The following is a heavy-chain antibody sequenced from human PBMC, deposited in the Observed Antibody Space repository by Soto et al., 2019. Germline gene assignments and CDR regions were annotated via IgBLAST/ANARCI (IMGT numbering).Heavy chain of an antibody. V-gene: IGHV3-9*01. CDR2: ISWNSASI. D-gene: IGHD1-26*01. CDR3: ARELSGNYFAFDL. CDR1: GFTFDDYA. J-gene: IGHJ3*01. Sequence: GGSLRLSCAASGFTFDDYAMHWVRQVPGKGLEWVSGISWNSASIGYADSVKGRFTTSRDNAKNSLYLEMNSLRTEDTAVYYCARELSGNYFAFDLWGQGTMVTVSS.